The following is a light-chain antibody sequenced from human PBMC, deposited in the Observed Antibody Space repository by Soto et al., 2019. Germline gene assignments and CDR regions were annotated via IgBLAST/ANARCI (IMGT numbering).Light chain of an antibody. J-gene: IGLJ2*01. Sequence: QSVLTQPPSASGTPGQRVTISCSGGGSNIGSNTVNWYQQLPGTAPKPLIYKNTQRPSGVPDRFSGSKSGTSASLAISGLQSEDEADYHCATWDDSLNGPVFGGGTQLTVL. CDR1: GSNIGSNT. CDR3: ATWDDSLNGPV. V-gene: IGLV1-44*01. CDR2: KNT.